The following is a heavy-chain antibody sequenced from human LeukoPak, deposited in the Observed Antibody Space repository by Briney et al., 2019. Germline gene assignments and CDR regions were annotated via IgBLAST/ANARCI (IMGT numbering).Heavy chain of an antibody. J-gene: IGHJ4*02. CDR3: ARDEIFGVELDVYYFDY. Sequence: GGSLRLSCAASGFTFSSYWMSWVRQAPGKGLEWVANIKQDGSEKYYVDSVKGRFTISRDNAKNSLYLQMNSLRAEDTAVYYCARDEIFGVELDVYYFDYWGQGILVTVSS. CDR2: IKQDGSEK. D-gene: IGHD3-3*01. CDR1: GFTFSSYW. V-gene: IGHV3-7*01.